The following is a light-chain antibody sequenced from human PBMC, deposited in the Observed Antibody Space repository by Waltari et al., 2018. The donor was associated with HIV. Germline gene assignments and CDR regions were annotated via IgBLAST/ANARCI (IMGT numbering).Light chain of an antibody. V-gene: IGLV2-11*01. CDR1: SSDVGGYNY. CDR2: DVT. J-gene: IGLJ2*01. Sequence: QSALTQPRSVSGSPGQSVTISCTGTSSDVGGYNYVSWYQQHPGKAPKLMIYDVTKRPAGVPDRFAGSKSGNTASLTISGLQAEEEADYYCCSYAGIYTFLFGGGTKLTVL. CDR3: CSYAGIYTFL.